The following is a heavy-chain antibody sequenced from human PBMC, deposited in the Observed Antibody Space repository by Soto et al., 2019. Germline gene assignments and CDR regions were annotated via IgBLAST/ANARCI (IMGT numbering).Heavy chain of an antibody. CDR3: ARRKLGFLEWNYMDV. Sequence: GGSLRLSCAASGFTFSSYWMSWVRQAPGKGLEWVANIKQDGSEKYYVDSVKGRFTISRDNAKNSLYLQMNSLRAEDTAVYYCARRKLGFLEWNYMDVWGKGTTVTVSS. D-gene: IGHD3-3*01. CDR2: IKQDGSEK. J-gene: IGHJ6*03. V-gene: IGHV3-7*01. CDR1: GFTFSSYW.